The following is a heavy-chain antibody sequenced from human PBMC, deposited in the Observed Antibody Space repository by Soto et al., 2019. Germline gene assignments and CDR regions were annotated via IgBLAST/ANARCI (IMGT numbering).Heavy chain of an antibody. CDR3: ARLQMDRAFDI. V-gene: IGHV3-33*01. CDR1: GFTFSSYG. CDR2: IWYDGSNK. D-gene: IGHD2-2*03. Sequence: QVQLVESGGGVVQPGRSLRLSCAASGFTFSSYGMHWVRQAPGKGLEWVAVIWYDGSNKYYADSVKGRFTISRDNSKNTLYLQMNSLRAEDTAVYYCARLQMDRAFDIWGQGTMVTVSS. J-gene: IGHJ3*02.